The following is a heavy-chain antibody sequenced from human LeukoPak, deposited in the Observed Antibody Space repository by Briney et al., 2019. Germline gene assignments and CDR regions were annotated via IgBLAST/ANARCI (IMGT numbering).Heavy chain of an antibody. CDR2: ISAYNGNT. V-gene: IGHV1-18*01. Sequence: GESLKISCKASGYTFTSYGISWVRQAPGQGLEWMGWISAYNGNTNYAQKLQGRVTMTTDTSTSTAYMELRSLRSDDKAVYYCARDYAAAGSPLRFDPWGQGTLVTVSS. J-gene: IGHJ5*02. CDR3: ARDYAAAGSPLRFDP. CDR1: GYTFTSYG. D-gene: IGHD6-13*01.